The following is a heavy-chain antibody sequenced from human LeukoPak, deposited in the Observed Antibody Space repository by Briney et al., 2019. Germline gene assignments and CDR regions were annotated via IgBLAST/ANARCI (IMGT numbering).Heavy chain of an antibody. CDR3: ARGTIAARDFDY. Sequence: SETLSLTCAVYGGSFSGYYWSWIRQPPGKGLEWIGSIYYSGSTYYNPSLKSRVTISVDTSKNQFSLKLSSVTAADTAVYYCARGTIAARDFDYWGQGTLVTVSS. CDR1: GGSFSGYY. CDR2: IYYSGST. J-gene: IGHJ4*02. V-gene: IGHV4-34*01. D-gene: IGHD6-6*01.